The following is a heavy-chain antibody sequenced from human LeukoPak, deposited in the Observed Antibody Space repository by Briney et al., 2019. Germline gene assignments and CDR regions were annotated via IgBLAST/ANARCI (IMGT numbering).Heavy chain of an antibody. CDR3: ATYSTRNAREFQS. Sequence: GGSLRLSCAASGFTFSNAWMSWVRQAPGKGLEWVANIKTDASEKYYADSVKGRFTISRDNARMSLYLQMNSLRIEDTAVYYCATYSTRNAREFQSWGQGTLVTVSS. V-gene: IGHV3-7*01. D-gene: IGHD4-11*01. CDR1: GFTFSNAW. J-gene: IGHJ1*01. CDR2: IKTDASEK.